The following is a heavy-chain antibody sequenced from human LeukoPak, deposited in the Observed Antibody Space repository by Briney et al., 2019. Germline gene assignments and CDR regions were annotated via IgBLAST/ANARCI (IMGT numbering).Heavy chain of an antibody. V-gene: IGHV3-23*01. Sequence: PGGSLRLSCAASGFTFSSYAMSWVRQAPGKGLGWVPGISGSDGTTYYADSVKGRFTISRDNSRNTLYLQMNSLRAEDTAIYYCARVDSSGYYSKNFHYWGQGSLVTVSS. CDR3: ARVDSSGYYSKNFHY. J-gene: IGHJ4*02. D-gene: IGHD3-22*01. CDR1: GFTFSSYA. CDR2: ISGSDGTT.